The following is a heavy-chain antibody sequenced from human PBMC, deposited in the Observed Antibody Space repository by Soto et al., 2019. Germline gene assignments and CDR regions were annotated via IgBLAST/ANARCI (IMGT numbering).Heavy chain of an antibody. J-gene: IGHJ4*02. V-gene: IGHV3-9*01. CDR1: GFTFDDYA. Sequence: EGQLVESGGGLVQPGRSLRLSCAASGFTFDDYAMHWVRQAPGKGLGWVSGISWDSGSIGYADSVKGRFTISRDNAKNSLYLQMNSLRAEDTALYYCAKDTGSVVATDFDYWGQVTLVTVSS. CDR2: ISWDSGSI. D-gene: IGHD5-12*01. CDR3: AKDTGSVVATDFDY.